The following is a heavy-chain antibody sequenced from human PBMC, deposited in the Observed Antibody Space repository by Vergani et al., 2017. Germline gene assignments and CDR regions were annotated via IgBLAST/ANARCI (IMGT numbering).Heavy chain of an antibody. Sequence: EVQLVQSGAEVKKPGESVKISCKASGYSFSNYWIGWVRQMSGKGLEWMGIIYPVDSDTRYSPSFQGQVTISTDKSITTAYLQWGSLRASDTAVYYCGRLEMXQFLSKESRWYFDFWGRGTLVTVSS. CDR2: IYPVDSDT. V-gene: IGHV5-51*03. CDR3: GRLEMXQFLSKESRWYFDF. J-gene: IGHJ2*01. D-gene: IGHD5-24*01. CDR1: GYSFSNYW.